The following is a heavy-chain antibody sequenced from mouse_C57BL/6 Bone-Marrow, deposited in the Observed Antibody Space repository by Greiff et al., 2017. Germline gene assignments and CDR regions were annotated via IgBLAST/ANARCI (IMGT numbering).Heavy chain of an antibody. CDR2: INSDGGST. D-gene: IGHD1-3*01. Sequence: EVQLQESGGGLVQPGESLKLSCESNEYEFPYHDMSWVRKTPEKRLELVAAINSDGGSTSYPDTMERRFIISRDNTNKTLYLQMLSRRSEDTALYYCARGGVKDAMDYWGQGTSVTVSS. V-gene: IGHV5-2*01. J-gene: IGHJ4*01. CDR3: ARGGVKDAMDY. CDR1: EYEFPYHD.